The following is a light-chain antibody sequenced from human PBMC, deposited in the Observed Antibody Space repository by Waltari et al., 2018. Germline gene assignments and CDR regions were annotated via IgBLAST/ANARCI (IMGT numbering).Light chain of an antibody. V-gene: IGKV1-5*01. J-gene: IGKJ1*01. CDR3: QQYKSYKT. CDR2: GAS. Sequence: DIQMTQSPSTLSASVGDTVIISCRASQSITTSLAWYQQKPGKAPYVLIYGASKLESGVPSRFSGRGSGKEFILTISSLQPDDFSTYYRQQYKSYKTFGQGTRVEIK. CDR1: QSITTS.